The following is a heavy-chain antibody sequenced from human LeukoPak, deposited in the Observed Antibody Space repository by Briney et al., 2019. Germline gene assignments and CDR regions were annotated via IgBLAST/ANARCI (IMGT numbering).Heavy chain of an antibody. D-gene: IGHD1-14*01. CDR2: IYYSGST. J-gene: IGHJ4*02. Sequence: KSSETLSLTCTVSGGSISSGGYYWSWIRQHPGKGLEWIGYIYYSGSTYYNPSLKSRVTISVDTSKNQFSLKLSSVTAADTAVYYCARGLEGTYDYWGQGTLVTVSS. CDR1: GGSISSGGYY. V-gene: IGHV4-31*03. CDR3: ARGLEGTYDY.